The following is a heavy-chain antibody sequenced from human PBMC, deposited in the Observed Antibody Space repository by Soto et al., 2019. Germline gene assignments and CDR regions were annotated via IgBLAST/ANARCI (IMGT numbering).Heavy chain of an antibody. D-gene: IGHD2-2*01. CDR3: PRGYCNSPSCSGRDWFDP. Sequence: QVHLVQSGTEVKDPGASVKVSCKASGYTFIKYGINWVRQAPGQGLEWMGWVSTYNGDTKYSPKLQGRVTMITETSTSTANMELRSLVSDDLAIYYCPRGYCNSPSCSGRDWFDPWGQGTLVTVSP. J-gene: IGHJ5*02. CDR2: VSTYNGDT. CDR1: GYTFIKYG. V-gene: IGHV1-18*03.